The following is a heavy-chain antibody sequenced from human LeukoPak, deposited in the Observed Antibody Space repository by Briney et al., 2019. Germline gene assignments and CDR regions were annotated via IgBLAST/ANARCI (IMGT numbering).Heavy chain of an antibody. CDR1: GGSFSGYY. CDR2: INHSGST. V-gene: IGHV4-34*01. Sequence: RSSETLSLTCAVYGGSFSGYYWSWIRQPPGKGLEWIGEINHSGSTNYNPSLKSRVTISVDTSKNQFSLKLSSVTAADTAVYYCARVGYGDYVFRYYYYYMDVWGKGTTVTVSS. D-gene: IGHD4-17*01. CDR3: ARVGYGDYVFRYYYYYMDV. J-gene: IGHJ6*03.